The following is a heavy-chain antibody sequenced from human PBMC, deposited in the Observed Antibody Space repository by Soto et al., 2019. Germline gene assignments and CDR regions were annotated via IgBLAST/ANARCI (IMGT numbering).Heavy chain of an antibody. CDR2: INHSGST. CDR3: TRDNITAPIEY. CDR1: GGSFSGYY. J-gene: IGHJ4*02. V-gene: IGHV4-34*01. Sequence: QVQLQQWGAGLLKPSETLSLTCAVYGGSFSGYYWTWIRQPPGTGLEWIGEINHSGSTNYNPSLKSPVTTSVDPTTHSLSLKLTSETAAATAVYYCTRDNITAPIEYWGQANLLTVYS. D-gene: IGHD1-20*01.